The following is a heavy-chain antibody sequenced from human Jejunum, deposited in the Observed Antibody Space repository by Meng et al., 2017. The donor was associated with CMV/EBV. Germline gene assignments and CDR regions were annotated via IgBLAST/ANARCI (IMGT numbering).Heavy chain of an antibody. CDR1: GFTFSNYA. CDR2: ISEIRDAS. CDR3: AKARQCED. V-gene: IGHV3-23*01. Sequence: LSCAASGFTFSNYAMTWDRQAPGKGLEWVSTISEIRDASYYGDSVKGRFAISRDNSKNTLYLQMSSLRVEDTAVYYCAKARQCEDWGQGTLVTVSS. J-gene: IGHJ4*02.